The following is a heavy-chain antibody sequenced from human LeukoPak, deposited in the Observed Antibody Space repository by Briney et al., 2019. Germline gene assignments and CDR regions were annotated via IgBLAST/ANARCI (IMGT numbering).Heavy chain of an antibody. Sequence: GGSLRLSCAASRLTVSTNFMSWVRQAPGKGLEWVSVLYSSGRTEYADSVKGRFTISRDNAKNTLSLQTNSLRAEDTAVYYCARVPITLAGTKDAKYFQHWGQGTLVTVSS. J-gene: IGHJ1*01. V-gene: IGHV3-66*01. CDR1: RLTVSTNF. CDR2: LYSSGRT. CDR3: ARVPITLAGTKDAKYFQH. D-gene: IGHD6-19*01.